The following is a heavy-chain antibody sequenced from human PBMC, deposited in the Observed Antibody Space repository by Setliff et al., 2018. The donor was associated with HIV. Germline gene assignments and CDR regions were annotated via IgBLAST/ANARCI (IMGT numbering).Heavy chain of an antibody. Sequence: GESLKISCRGSGYRFTDYWIGWVRQMPGKGLEWMGVIYPGDSDTRYSPSFQGQVTISADKSVTTAYLQWSSLKASDTAMYYCARRGGDYGDYGVDYWGQGTLVTVSS. CDR1: GYRFTDYW. CDR3: ARRGGDYGDYGVDY. V-gene: IGHV5-51*01. J-gene: IGHJ4*02. D-gene: IGHD4-17*01. CDR2: IYPGDSDT.